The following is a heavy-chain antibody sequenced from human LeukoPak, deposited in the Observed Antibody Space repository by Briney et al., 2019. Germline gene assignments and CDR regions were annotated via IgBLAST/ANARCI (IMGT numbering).Heavy chain of an antibody. D-gene: IGHD1-26*01. CDR1: GFTFSSYG. J-gene: IGHJ4*02. Sequence: PGGSLRLSCAASGFTFSSYGMHWVRQAPGKGLAWVAFIRYDGSNKYYADSVKGRFTISRDNSKNTLYLQMNSLRAEDTAVYYCAKDSDEYSGSPRPLDYWGQGTLVTVSS. V-gene: IGHV3-30*02. CDR2: IRYDGSNK. CDR3: AKDSDEYSGSPRPLDY.